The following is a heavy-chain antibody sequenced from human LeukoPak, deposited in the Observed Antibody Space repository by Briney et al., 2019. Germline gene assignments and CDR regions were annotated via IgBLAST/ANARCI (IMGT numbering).Heavy chain of an antibody. CDR1: GGSISSSSYY. D-gene: IGHD2-2*01. CDR2: IYYSGST. V-gene: IGHV4-39*07. Sequence: SETLSLTCTVSGGSISSSSYYWGWIRQPPGKGLEWIGSIYYSGSTYYNPSLKSRVTISVDTSKNQFSLKLSSVTAADTAVYYCATFLHHIVVVPAVSQFDYWGQGTLVTVSS. J-gene: IGHJ4*02. CDR3: ATFLHHIVVVPAVSQFDY.